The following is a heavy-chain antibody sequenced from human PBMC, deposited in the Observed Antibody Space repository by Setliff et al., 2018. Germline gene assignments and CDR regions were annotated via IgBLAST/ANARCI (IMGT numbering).Heavy chain of an antibody. CDR2: LSASNGNR. CDR3: ARRSGDRGMTTGWPDDFDY. V-gene: IGHV1-18*01. D-gene: IGHD4-17*01. CDR1: GYTFSSYA. Sequence: ASVKVSCKASGYTFSSYAMNWVRQAPGQGLEWMGWLSASNGNRNNAQKFQGRVIMTTDTSTSTAYMELRSLRSDDTAVYYCARRSGDRGMTTGWPDDFDYWGRGTLVTVSS. J-gene: IGHJ4*01.